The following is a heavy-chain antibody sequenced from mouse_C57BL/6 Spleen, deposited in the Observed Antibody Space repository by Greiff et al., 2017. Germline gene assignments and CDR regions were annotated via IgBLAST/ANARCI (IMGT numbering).Heavy chain of an antibody. CDR3: ARHEDDYGYEGGYAMDY. D-gene: IGHD2-2*01. CDR2: FYPGSGSI. V-gene: IGHV1-62-2*01. Sequence: QVQLQQSGAELVKPGASVKLSCKASGYTFTEYTIHWVKQRSGQGLEWIGWFYPGSGSIKYNEKFKDKATLTADKSSSTVYMELSRLTSEDSAVYFCARHEDDYGYEGGYAMDYWGQGTSVTVSS. CDR1: GYTFTEYT. J-gene: IGHJ4*01.